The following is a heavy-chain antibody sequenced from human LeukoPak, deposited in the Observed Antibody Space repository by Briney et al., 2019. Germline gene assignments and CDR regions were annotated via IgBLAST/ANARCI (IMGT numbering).Heavy chain of an antibody. V-gene: IGHV4-59*08. Sequence: SETLSLTCTVFGGSISSYYWSWIRQPPRKGLEWIGYIYYSGSTNYNPSLKSRVTISVDTSKNQFSLKLSSVTAADTAVYYCARHHDSSGYYFDYWGQGTLVTVSS. CDR3: ARHHDSSGYYFDY. D-gene: IGHD3-22*01. J-gene: IGHJ4*02. CDR2: IYYSGST. CDR1: GGSISSYY.